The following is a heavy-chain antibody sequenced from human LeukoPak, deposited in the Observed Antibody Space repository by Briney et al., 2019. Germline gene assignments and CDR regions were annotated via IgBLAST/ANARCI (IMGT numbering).Heavy chain of an antibody. CDR1: GGSISSGGYY. D-gene: IGHD4-17*01. CDR2: IYYSGST. Sequence: SETLSLTCTVSGGSISSGGYYWSWIRQHPGKGLEWIGYIYYSGSTYYNPSLKSRVTISVDTFKNQFSLKLSSVTAADTAVYYCARGNGDYVFTGYFDYWGQGTLVTVSS. V-gene: IGHV4-31*03. CDR3: ARGNGDYVFTGYFDY. J-gene: IGHJ4*02.